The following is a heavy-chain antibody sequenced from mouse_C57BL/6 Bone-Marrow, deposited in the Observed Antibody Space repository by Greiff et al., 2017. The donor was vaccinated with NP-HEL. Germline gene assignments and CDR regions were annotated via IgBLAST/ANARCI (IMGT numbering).Heavy chain of an antibody. V-gene: IGHV7-3*01. D-gene: IGHD1-2*01. CDR2: IRNKANGYTT. J-gene: IGHJ3*01. Sequence: EVKVVESGGGLVQPGGSLSLSCAASGFTFTDYYMSWVRQPPGKALEWLGFIRNKANGYTTEYSASVKGRFTISRDNSQSILYLQMNALRAEDSATYYCARSITTAVGGFAYWGQGTLVTVSA. CDR3: ARSITTAVGGFAY. CDR1: GFTFTDYY.